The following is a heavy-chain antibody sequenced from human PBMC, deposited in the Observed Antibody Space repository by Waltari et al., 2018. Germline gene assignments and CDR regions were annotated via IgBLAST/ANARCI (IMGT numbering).Heavy chain of an antibody. CDR1: GGSISSTSYY. CDR3: ARPCCVGGGALLSLDL. CDR2: LYYGVKT. D-gene: IGHD3-16*01. V-gene: IGHV4-39*01. Sequence: QLQLQESGPGLVKPSETLSLTCTVSGGSISSTSYYWGWIRQPPGKGLEWIGSLYYGVKTYYSPALQSRITISVDTSKNQFSLKLNSVTAADTAVYYCARPCCVGGGALLSLDLWGQGTLVTVSS. J-gene: IGHJ5*02.